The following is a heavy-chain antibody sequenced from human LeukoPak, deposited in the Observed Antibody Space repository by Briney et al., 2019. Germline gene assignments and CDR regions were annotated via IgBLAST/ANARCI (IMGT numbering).Heavy chain of an antibody. V-gene: IGHV4-31*03. Sequence: PSETLSLTCTVSGGSISSGGYYWSWIRQHPGKGLEWIGYIYYSGSTYYNPSLKSRVTISVDTSKNQFSLKLSSVTAADTAVYYCGREDYGDYYFDYGGQGPLVTVSS. J-gene: IGHJ4*02. CDR1: GGSISSGGYY. CDR3: GREDYGDYYFDY. CDR2: IYYSGST. D-gene: IGHD4-17*01.